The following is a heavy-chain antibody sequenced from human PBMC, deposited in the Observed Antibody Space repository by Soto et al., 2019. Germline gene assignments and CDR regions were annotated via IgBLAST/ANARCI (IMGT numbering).Heavy chain of an antibody. V-gene: IGHV4-31*03. Sequence: QVQLQESGPGLVKPSQTLSLTCTVSGGTISSGGYYWSWIRQHPGKGLEWIGYIYYSGSTYYNPSLKSRVNISVDTSKNQFSLKLSSVTAADTAVYYCAREGGIVGATAADYWGQGTLVTVSS. CDR3: AREGGIVGATAADY. CDR1: GGTISSGGYY. J-gene: IGHJ4*02. CDR2: IYYSGST. D-gene: IGHD1-26*01.